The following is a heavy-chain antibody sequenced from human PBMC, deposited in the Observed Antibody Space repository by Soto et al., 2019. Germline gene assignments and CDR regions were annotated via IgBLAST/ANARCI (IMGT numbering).Heavy chain of an antibody. D-gene: IGHD3-22*01. V-gene: IGHV1-69*13. CDR3: ASNYYDSSAYHNAFDI. CDR1: GGTFSSYA. J-gene: IGHJ3*02. Sequence: SVKVSCKASGGTFSSYAISWVRQAPGQGLEWMGGIIPIFGTANYAQKFQGRVTITADESTSTAYMELSSLRSEDTAVYYCASNYYDSSAYHNAFDIWGQGTMVTVS. CDR2: IIPIFGTA.